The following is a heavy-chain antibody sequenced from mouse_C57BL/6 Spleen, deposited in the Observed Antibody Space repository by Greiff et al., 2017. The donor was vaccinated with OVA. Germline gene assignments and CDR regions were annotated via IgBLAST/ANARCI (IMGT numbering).Heavy chain of an antibody. CDR3: APYYYGSAWFAY. V-gene: IGHV1-64*01. CDR1: GYTFTSYW. D-gene: IGHD1-1*01. CDR2: IHPNSGST. Sequence: QVQLKESGAELVKPGASVKLSCKASGYTFTSYWMHWVKQRPGQGLEWIGMIHPNSGSTNYNEKFKSKATLTVDKSSSTAYMQLSSLTSEDSAVYYCAPYYYGSAWFAYWGQGTLVTVSA. J-gene: IGHJ3*01.